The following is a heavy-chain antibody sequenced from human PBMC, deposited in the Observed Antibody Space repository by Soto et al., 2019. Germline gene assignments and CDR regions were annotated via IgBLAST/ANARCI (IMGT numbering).Heavy chain of an antibody. D-gene: IGHD3-16*01. CDR3: ARQTGVFGHYFDY. CDR1: GGSISSSSYY. J-gene: IGHJ4*02. V-gene: IGHV4-39*01. Sequence: QLRLQEARPGLVKPSETLSLTCTVSGGSISSSSYYWGWIRQPPGKGPEWIGAIYYHGNTYYNPSLKSRVTMSVDTSKNQFSLKLSSATAADTAMYYCARQTGVFGHYFDYWGQGTLVTVSS. CDR2: IYYHGNT.